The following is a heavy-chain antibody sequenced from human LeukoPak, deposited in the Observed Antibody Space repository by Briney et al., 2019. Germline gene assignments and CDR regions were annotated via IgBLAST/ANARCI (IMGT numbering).Heavy chain of an antibody. V-gene: IGHV4-59*01. CDR3: ARSSWYGYFQH. Sequence: SETLSLTGTGSGGSISSYYWSWIRQPPGKGLEWIGYIYYSGSTNYNPSLKSRVTISVDTSKNQFSLKLSSVTAADTAVYYCARSSWYGYFQHWGQGTLVTVSS. D-gene: IGHD6-13*01. CDR2: IYYSGST. J-gene: IGHJ1*01. CDR1: GGSISSYY.